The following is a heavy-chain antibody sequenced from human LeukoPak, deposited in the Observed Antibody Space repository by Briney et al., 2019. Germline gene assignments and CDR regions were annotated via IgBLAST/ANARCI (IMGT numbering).Heavy chain of an antibody. Sequence: PGGSLRLSCAASGFTFSSYSMNWVRQAPGKGLEWVSSISSSSSYIYYADSVKGRFTISRDNSKDTLYLQMNSLRAEDTAVYYCAKDAAASTYYFDYWGQGTLVTVSS. CDR3: AKDAAASTYYFDY. CDR1: GFTFSSYS. CDR2: ISSSSSYI. J-gene: IGHJ4*02. V-gene: IGHV3-21*01. D-gene: IGHD2-2*01.